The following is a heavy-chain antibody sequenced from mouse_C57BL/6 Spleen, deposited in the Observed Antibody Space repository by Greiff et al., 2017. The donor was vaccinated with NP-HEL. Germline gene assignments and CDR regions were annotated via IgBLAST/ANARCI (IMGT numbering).Heavy chain of an antibody. D-gene: IGHD3-2*02. Sequence: EVQRVESGGDLVKPGGSLKLSCAASGFTFSSYGMSWVRQTPDKRLEWVATISSGGSYTYYPDSVKGRFTISRDNAKNTLYLQMSSLTSEDTAMYYCAEQRAAQASWFAYWGQGTLVTVSA. CDR1: GFTFSSYG. CDR3: AEQRAAQASWFAY. CDR2: ISSGGSYT. J-gene: IGHJ3*01. V-gene: IGHV5-6*01.